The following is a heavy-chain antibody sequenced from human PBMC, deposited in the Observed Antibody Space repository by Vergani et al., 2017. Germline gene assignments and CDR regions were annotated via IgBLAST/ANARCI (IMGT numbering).Heavy chain of an antibody. CDR3: AKRSGDY. J-gene: IGHJ4*02. CDR2: ISGSGNST. CDR1: GFTFTNYA. D-gene: IGHD1-26*01. V-gene: IGHV3-23*01. Sequence: EVQLLESGGGLVQPGGSLRLSCAASGFTFTNYAMSWVRQAPGKGLEWVSAISGSGNSTYYADSVKGRFTISRDNSKNTLYLQINSLRAEDTAIYYCAKRSGDYWGQGTLVTVSS.